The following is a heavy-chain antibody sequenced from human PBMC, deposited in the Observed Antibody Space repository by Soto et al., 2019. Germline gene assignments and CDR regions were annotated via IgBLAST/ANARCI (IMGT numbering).Heavy chain of an antibody. CDR2: IYHSGST. CDR3: ARVGITFGGVIVTGFDY. Sequence: QVQLQESGPGLVKPSGTLSLTCAVSGGSISSSNWWSWVRQPPGKGLEWIGEIYHSGSTNYNPSLKSRVTISVDKSKNQFSLKRSSVTAADTAVYYCARVGITFGGVIVTGFDYWGQGTLVTVSS. D-gene: IGHD3-16*02. J-gene: IGHJ4*02. V-gene: IGHV4-4*02. CDR1: GGSISSSNW.